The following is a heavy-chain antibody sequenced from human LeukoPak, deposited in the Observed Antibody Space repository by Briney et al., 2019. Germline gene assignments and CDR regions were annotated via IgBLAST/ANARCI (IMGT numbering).Heavy chain of an antibody. D-gene: IGHD6-19*01. Sequence: GGSLRLSCAASGFTFSSYCMHWVRQGPGKGLVWVSRIESDGSSTSYADSVKGRSTISRDNAKNTLYLQMNSLRAEDTAVYFCARDPSYSSGWYATWGQGTLVSVSS. CDR2: IESDGSST. J-gene: IGHJ5*02. CDR3: ARDPSYSSGWYAT. CDR1: GFTFSSYC. V-gene: IGHV3-74*01.